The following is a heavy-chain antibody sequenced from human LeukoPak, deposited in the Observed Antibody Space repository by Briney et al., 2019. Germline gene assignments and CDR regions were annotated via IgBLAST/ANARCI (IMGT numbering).Heavy chain of an antibody. D-gene: IGHD3-3*01. CDR3: AKGVRFLEWLFDY. CDR1: GIYW. CDR2: INSDGSWT. Sequence: GGSLRLSCAASGIYWMHWVRQVPGKGLVWVSHINSDGSWTSYADSVKGRFTISKDDAKNTVYLQMNSLRAEDTAVYYCAKGVRFLEWLFDYWGQGTLVTVSS. V-gene: IGHV3-74*01. J-gene: IGHJ4*02.